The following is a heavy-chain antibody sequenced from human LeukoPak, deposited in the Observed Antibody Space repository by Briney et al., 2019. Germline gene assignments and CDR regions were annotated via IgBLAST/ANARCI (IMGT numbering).Heavy chain of an antibody. J-gene: IGHJ6*03. Sequence: ASVNVSCKASGYTFTSYGISWVRQAPGQGLEWMGWISAYNGNTNYAQKLQGRVTMTTDTSTSTAYMELRSLRSDDTAVYYCAREGVVPAAIIAHYSYYYYMDVWGKGTTVTVSS. CDR3: AREGVVPAAIIAHYSYYYYMDV. CDR1: GYTFTSYG. D-gene: IGHD2-2*02. V-gene: IGHV1-18*01. CDR2: ISAYNGNT.